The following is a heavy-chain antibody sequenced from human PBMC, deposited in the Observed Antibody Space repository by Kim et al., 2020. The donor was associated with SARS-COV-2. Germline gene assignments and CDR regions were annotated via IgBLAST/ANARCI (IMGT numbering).Heavy chain of an antibody. Sequence: GGSLRLSCAASRFRFSDYDMNWVRQAPGKGLEWVSSITGSSTTMSYADSVKGRFTISRDNARNSLYLQMNSLRAEDTAVYYCARIKNDNYYERDYWGLGTLVTVSS. D-gene: IGHD3-3*01. J-gene: IGHJ4*02. CDR3: ARIKNDNYYERDY. CDR1: RFRFSDYD. V-gene: IGHV3-21*01. CDR2: ITGSSTTM.